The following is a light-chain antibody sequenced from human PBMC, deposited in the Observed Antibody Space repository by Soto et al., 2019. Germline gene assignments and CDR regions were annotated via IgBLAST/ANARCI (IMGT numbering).Light chain of an antibody. J-gene: IGKJ2*01. V-gene: IGKV1-17*01. CDR2: AAS. CDR1: QDIRNY. Sequence: DVQMTQSPPSLSASVGDRVTITCRANQDIRNYLGWYQQNPGKAPKRLIYAASSLQSGVPSKFSGSGSGTEFTLTISSLQPEDFATYSFLQYNDHPYAFGQGTKLEF. CDR3: LQYNDHPYA.